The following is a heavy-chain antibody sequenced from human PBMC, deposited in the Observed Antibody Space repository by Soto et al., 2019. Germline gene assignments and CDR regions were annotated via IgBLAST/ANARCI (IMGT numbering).Heavy chain of an antibody. CDR2: INHSGST. CDR1: GGSFSGYY. CDR3: ARGMTIFGVVLADYYGMDV. Sequence: NPSETLSLTCAVYGGSFSGYYWSWIRQPPGKGLEWIGEINHSGSTNYNPSLKSRATISVDTSKNQFSLKLSSVTAADTAVYYCARGMTIFGVVLADYYGMDVWGQGTTVTVSS. V-gene: IGHV4-34*01. J-gene: IGHJ6*02. D-gene: IGHD3-3*01.